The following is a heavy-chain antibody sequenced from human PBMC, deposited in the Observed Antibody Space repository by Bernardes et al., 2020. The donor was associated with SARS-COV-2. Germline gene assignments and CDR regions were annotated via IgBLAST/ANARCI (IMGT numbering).Heavy chain of an antibody. J-gene: IGHJ3*02. CDR2: ISGGGDGT. V-gene: IGHV3-23*01. D-gene: IGHD3-22*01. CDR3: AKDRGYYDSSGWYDAFDI. CDR1: GFTFVNYA. Sequence: GGSLGLPCAASGFTFVNYAMSWVRQAPGKGLGWDLSISGGGDGTYYADSVKDRFTISRDNSKNTVYLQMNSLRAEDTAIYYCAKDRGYYDSSGWYDAFDIWGQGTMVTVSS.